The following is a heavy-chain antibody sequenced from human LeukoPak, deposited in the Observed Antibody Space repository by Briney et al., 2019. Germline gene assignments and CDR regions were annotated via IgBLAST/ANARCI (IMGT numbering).Heavy chain of an antibody. CDR2: ISTYNGNT. J-gene: IGHJ4*02. CDR3: ACTTYYDFWSGQGFDY. D-gene: IGHD3-3*01. V-gene: IGHV1-18*04. CDR1: GYNFDRYG. Sequence: ASVKVSCKRSGYNFDRYGVNWVRQAPGQGLEWVGWISTYNGNTFYAQKFEGRVSMTTDTSTNTVYMDLRSLRSDDTAVYYCACTTYYDFWSGQGFDYWGQGTLVTVSS.